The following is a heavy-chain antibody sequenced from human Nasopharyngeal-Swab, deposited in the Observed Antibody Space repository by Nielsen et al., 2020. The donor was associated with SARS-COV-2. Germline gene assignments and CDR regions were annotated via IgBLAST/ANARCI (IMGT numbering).Heavy chain of an antibody. V-gene: IGHV3-21*01. CDR1: GFTFNNYN. Sequence: LTCADSGFTFNNYNFNWVRQAPGKGLEWVSSISSSSSYIYYADSVKGRFTISRDNAKNSLYLQMNSLRAEDTAVYYCARDGLDYDFWSAYFMDVWGQGTTVTVSS. CDR3: ARDGLDYDFWSAYFMDV. J-gene: IGHJ6*02. CDR2: ISSSSSYI. D-gene: IGHD3-3*01.